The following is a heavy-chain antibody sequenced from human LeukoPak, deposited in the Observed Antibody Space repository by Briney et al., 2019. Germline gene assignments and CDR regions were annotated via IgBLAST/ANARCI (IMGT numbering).Heavy chain of an antibody. V-gene: IGHV4-38-2*02. Sequence: SETLSLTCTVSGYSISSGYYWGWIRQPAGKGLEWIGRIYISGITNYNPSLKSRVTISIETSKNQFSLKLSSVTAADTAVYYCAGGDIVVVPAAHRIDYWGQGTLVTVSS. CDR1: GYSISSGYY. CDR2: IYISGIT. CDR3: AGGDIVVVPAAHRIDY. D-gene: IGHD2-2*01. J-gene: IGHJ4*02.